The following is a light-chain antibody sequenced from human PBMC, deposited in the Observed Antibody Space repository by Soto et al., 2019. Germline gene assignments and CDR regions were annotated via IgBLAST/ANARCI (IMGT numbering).Light chain of an antibody. V-gene: IGLV1-40*01. J-gene: IGLJ2*01. CDR1: SSNIGAGYA. CDR2: GND. Sequence: QAVVTQPPSVSGAPGQRVTISCTGSSSNIGAGYAVHWYQQIPGTAPKLVIYGNDNRPSGVPDRFSGSKSGTSASLAITGLQAEDEADYYCQSYDSSLRVVVGGGTKLTVL. CDR3: QSYDSSLRVV.